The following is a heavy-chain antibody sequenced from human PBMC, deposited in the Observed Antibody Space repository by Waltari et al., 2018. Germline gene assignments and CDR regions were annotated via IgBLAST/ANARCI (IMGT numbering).Heavy chain of an antibody. CDR1: GYTFTSYG. CDR3: ARVFYDILTGYPSFDY. D-gene: IGHD3-9*01. CDR2: SSAYNGNT. Sequence: QVQLVQSGAEVKKPGASVKVSCKASGYTFTSYGISWVRQAPGQGLEWMGWSSAYNGNTNYAQKLQGRVTMTTDTSTSTAYMELRSLRSDDTAVYYCARVFYDILTGYPSFDYWGQGTLVTVSS. J-gene: IGHJ4*02. V-gene: IGHV1-18*01.